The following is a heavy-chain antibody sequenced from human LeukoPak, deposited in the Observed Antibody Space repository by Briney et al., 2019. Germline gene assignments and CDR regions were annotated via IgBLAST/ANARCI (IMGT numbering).Heavy chain of an antibody. CDR2: IWYDGSNK. CDR1: GFTFSSYG. Sequence: GGSLRVSCAASGFTFSSYGMHWVRQALGKGLEWVAVIWYDGSNKYYADSVKGRFTISRDNSKNTLYLQMNSLRAEDTAVYYCARGRRNCSGGSCYSSFGYWGQGTLVTVSS. D-gene: IGHD2-15*01. V-gene: IGHV3-33*01. J-gene: IGHJ4*02. CDR3: ARGRRNCSGGSCYSSFGY.